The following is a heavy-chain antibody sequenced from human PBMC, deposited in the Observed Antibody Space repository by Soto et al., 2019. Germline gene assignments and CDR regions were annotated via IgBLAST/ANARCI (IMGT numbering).Heavy chain of an antibody. Sequence: PGGSLRLSCAASGFTFGSYWMSWVRQAPGKGLEWVANIKQDGSEKYYVDSVKGRFTISRDNAKNSLYLQMNSLRAEDTAVYYCARDRTERFLEWLLYYYYGMDVWGQGTTVTVSS. V-gene: IGHV3-7*05. CDR1: GFTFGSYW. CDR2: IKQDGSEK. J-gene: IGHJ6*02. D-gene: IGHD3-3*01. CDR3: ARDRTERFLEWLLYYYYGMDV.